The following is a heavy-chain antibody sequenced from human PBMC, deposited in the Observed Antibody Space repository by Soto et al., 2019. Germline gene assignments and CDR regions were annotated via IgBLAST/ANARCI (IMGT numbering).Heavy chain of an antibody. CDR1: GFTFGTTD. V-gene: IGHV3-23*01. Sequence: QLLQSGGGLVQPGGSLTLSCAASGFTFGTTDMSWVRQAPGEGLEWVSTIDGSGGITYYADSVKGRFTISRANSRNTVYLQMNSLGGDDTALYYCVKNSGWFNTWGQGALVTVSS. CDR2: IDGSGGIT. J-gene: IGHJ5*02. CDR3: VKNSGWFNT. D-gene: IGHD3-10*01.